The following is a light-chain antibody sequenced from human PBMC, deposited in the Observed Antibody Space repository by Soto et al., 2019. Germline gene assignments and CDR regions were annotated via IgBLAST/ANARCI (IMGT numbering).Light chain of an antibody. CDR2: QDN. CDR3: QAWDSTTAV. Sequence: SYELTQPPSVSVSPGQTASITCSGDKLGDKYACWYQQKPGQSPVLVIYQDNKRPSGIPERFSGSNSGNTATLTISWTQAMDEADYYCQAWDSTTAVFGTGTKLTVL. CDR1: KLGDKY. J-gene: IGLJ1*01. V-gene: IGLV3-1*01.